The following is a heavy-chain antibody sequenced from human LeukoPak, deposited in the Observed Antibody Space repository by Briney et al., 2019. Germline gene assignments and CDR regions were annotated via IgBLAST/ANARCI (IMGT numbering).Heavy chain of an antibody. CDR1: GFTFSDYY. V-gene: IGHV3-11*04. CDR2: ISSSGSTI. CDR3: ARGGRVVVPAARVVFDP. J-gene: IGHJ5*02. D-gene: IGHD2-2*01. Sequence: SGGSLRLSCAASGFTFSDYYMSWIRQAPGKGLEWVSYISSSGSTIYYADSVKGRFTISRDNSKNTLYLQMNSLRAEDTAVYYCARGGRVVVPAARVVFDPWGQGTLVTVSS.